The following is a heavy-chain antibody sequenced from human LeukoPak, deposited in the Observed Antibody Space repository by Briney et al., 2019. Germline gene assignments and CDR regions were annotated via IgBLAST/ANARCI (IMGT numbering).Heavy chain of an antibody. CDR2: IYYSGNT. V-gene: IGHV4-39*01. D-gene: IGHD2/OR15-2a*01. CDR1: GDSISTRNYY. CDR3: ATVDNTTPRDGGMDV. Sequence: KPSETLSLTCTVSGDSISTRNYYWGWIRQPPGNGLEWIGSIYYSGNTYYNPSLKSRLTISVDTSKNRFSLNLSSVTAADTAVYYCATVDNTTPRDGGMDVWGQGTTVIVSS. J-gene: IGHJ6*02.